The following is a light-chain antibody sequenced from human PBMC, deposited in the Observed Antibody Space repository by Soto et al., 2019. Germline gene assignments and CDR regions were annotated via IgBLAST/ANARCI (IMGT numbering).Light chain of an antibody. CDR1: QSVSSK. J-gene: IGKJ4*01. V-gene: IGKV3-15*01. Sequence: EIVMTQSPATLSVSPGERATLSCRASQSVSSKLGWYQQKPGQAPRLLIYGASTRATGIPARFSGSGSGTEFTLTISSLQSEDFAVYYCQQYKNWPLTCGGGTKLEIK. CDR3: QQYKNWPLT. CDR2: GAS.